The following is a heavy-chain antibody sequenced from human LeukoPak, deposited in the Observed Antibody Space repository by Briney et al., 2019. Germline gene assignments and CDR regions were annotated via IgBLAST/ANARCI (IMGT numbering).Heavy chain of an antibody. J-gene: IGHJ3*02. Sequence: SETLPLTCTVSGGSISSYYWSWIRQPPGEALEWIGYIYYSGSTSYNPSLKSRVTISVDTSKNHFSLKLSSVTAADTAVYYCARHPPHVVVTALRSFDIWGQGTVVTVSS. CDR2: IYYSGST. CDR3: ARHPPHVVVTALRSFDI. CDR1: GGSISSYY. V-gene: IGHV4-59*08. D-gene: IGHD2-21*02.